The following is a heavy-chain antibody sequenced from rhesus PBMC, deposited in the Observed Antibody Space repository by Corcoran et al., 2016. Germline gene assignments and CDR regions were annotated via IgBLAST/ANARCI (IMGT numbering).Heavy chain of an antibody. J-gene: IGHJ4*01. CDR1: GGSISSGYYY. CDR2: ITYSGST. D-gene: IGHD5-12*01. CDR3: AIHVDTATVH. V-gene: IGHV4-122*02. Sequence: QVQLQESGPGLVKPSETLSLTCAVSGGSISSGYYYWSWIRQPPGKGLEWIGYITYSGSTSYNPSLKRRVTISRDTSKNQFSLKLSSVTAADTSVYYCAIHVDTATVHWGQGVLVTVSS.